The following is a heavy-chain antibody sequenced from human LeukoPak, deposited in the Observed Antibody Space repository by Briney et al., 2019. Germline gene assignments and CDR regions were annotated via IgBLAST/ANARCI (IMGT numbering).Heavy chain of an antibody. CDR1: GXSISSGGDS. CDR2: IYHSGST. CDR3: ARVWGARYCSGGSCSLNWFDP. V-gene: IGHV4-30-2*01. Sequence: SQTLSLTCAVSGXSISSGGDSWSWIRQPPGKGLEWIGYIYHSGSTYYNPSLKSRVTISVDRSKNQFSLKLSSVTAADTAVYYCARVWGARYCSGGSCSLNWFDPWGQGTLVTVSS. J-gene: IGHJ5*02. D-gene: IGHD2-15*01.